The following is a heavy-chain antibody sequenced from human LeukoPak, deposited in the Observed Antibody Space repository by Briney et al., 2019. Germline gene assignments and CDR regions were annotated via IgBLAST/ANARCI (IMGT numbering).Heavy chain of an antibody. CDR2: VERDNIEE. D-gene: IGHD2-8*02. V-gene: IGHV3-7*01. J-gene: IGHJ4*02. CDR3: ARDGGYCTGITCPGDF. Sequence: GGSPRHSCVAPGFRYIDHWMSWRRRALRGGPEWVAHVERDNIEENYVASVAGRFTISRNNAKNSLYMQMNRLRAEGTAVYVCARDGGYCTGITCPGDFWGQGTLVTVSS. CDR1: GFRYIDHW.